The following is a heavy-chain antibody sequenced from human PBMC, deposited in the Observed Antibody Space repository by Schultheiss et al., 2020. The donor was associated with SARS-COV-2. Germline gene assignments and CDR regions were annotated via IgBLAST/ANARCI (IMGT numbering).Heavy chain of an antibody. CDR3: AREPLDY. CDR1: GFTFSSYA. Sequence: GGSLRLSCAASGFTFSSYAMHWVRQAPGKGLEWVAVISHDGSNKYYADSVKGRFTISRDKSKNTLYLQMNSLRAEDTAVYYCAREPLDYWGQGTLVTVSS. D-gene: IGHD3-16*02. CDR2: ISHDGSNK. V-gene: IGHV3-30*01. J-gene: IGHJ4*02.